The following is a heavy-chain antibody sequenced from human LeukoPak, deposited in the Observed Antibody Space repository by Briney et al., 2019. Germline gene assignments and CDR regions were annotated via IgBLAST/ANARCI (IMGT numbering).Heavy chain of an antibody. CDR1: GVSISSYF. V-gene: IGHV4-59*01. D-gene: IGHD1-1*01. Sequence: SETLSLTCTVSGVSISSYFWSWIRQPPGKGLEWIGYIYHSGSTNYNPSLKSRVTISVDTSKNQFSMKLSSVTAADTAVYYCARNAGDLWGQGTLVTVSS. CDR2: IYHSGST. CDR3: ARNAGDL. J-gene: IGHJ5*02.